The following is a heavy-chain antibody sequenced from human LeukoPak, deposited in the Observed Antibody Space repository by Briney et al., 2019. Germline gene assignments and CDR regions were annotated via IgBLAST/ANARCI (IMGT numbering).Heavy chain of an antibody. CDR1: GGTFSSYA. Sequence: ASVKVSCKASGGTFSSYAIGWVRQAPGQGLEWMGGIIPSFGTANYAQKFQGRVTITTDESTSTAYMQLSSLRSEDTAVYYCARVGGYCGGDCYCVYWGEGTLVTVSS. V-gene: IGHV1-69*05. D-gene: IGHD2-21*02. CDR3: ARVGGYCGGDCYCVY. J-gene: IGHJ4*02. CDR2: IIPSFGTA.